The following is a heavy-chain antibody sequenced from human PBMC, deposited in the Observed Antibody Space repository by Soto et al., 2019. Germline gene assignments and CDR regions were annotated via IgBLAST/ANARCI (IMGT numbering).Heavy chain of an antibody. D-gene: IGHD3-22*01. CDR2: IVVGSGNT. J-gene: IGHJ4*02. Sequence: ASVKVSCKASGFTFTSSAVQWVRQARGQRLEWIGWIVVGSGNTNYAQKFQERVTITRDMSTSTAYMELSSLRSEDTAVYYCAAEGLSSSGYLDYWGQGTLVTVSS. V-gene: IGHV1-58*01. CDR1: GFTFTSSA. CDR3: AAEGLSSSGYLDY.